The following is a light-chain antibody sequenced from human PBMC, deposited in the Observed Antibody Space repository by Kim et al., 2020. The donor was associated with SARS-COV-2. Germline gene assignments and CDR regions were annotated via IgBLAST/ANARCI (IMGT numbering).Light chain of an antibody. CDR3: SSYAGSNNLV. V-gene: IGLV2-8*01. CDR1: SSDVGGYNY. Sequence: GQSVTIYCTGTSSDVGGYNYVSWYQQHPGKAPKLMIYEVSKRPSWVPDRFSGSKSGNTASLTVSGLQAEDEADYYCSSYAGSNNLVFGGGTQLTVL. J-gene: IGLJ2*01. CDR2: EVS.